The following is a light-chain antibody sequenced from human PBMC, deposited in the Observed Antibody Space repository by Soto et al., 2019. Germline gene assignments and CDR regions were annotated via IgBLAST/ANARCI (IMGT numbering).Light chain of an antibody. J-gene: IGKJ3*01. V-gene: IGKV3-20*01. CDR3: QQYDSSPLT. Sequence: EIVLTQSPGPLSLSPGERATLSCRARQSVSISYLAWYQQKPGQAPRLLIYAASSRATGIPDRFSGSGSGTDFTLTISRLEPEDFAVYYCQQYDSSPLTFGPGTKVDIK. CDR1: QSVSISY. CDR2: AAS.